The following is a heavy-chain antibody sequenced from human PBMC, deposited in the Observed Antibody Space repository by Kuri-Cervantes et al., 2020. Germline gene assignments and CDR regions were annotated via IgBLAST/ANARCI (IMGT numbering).Heavy chain of an antibody. Sequence: SETLSLTCTVSGGSISLYYWSWIRQPAGKGLEWIGRIYTSGSTNYNPSLKSRVTISVDKSKNQFSLKLSSVTAADTAVYYCARDLTAYSYGYGRAFDIWGQGAMVTVSS. CDR3: ARDLTAYSYGYGRAFDI. V-gene: IGHV4-4*07. D-gene: IGHD5-18*01. J-gene: IGHJ3*02. CDR1: GGSISLYY. CDR2: IYTSGST.